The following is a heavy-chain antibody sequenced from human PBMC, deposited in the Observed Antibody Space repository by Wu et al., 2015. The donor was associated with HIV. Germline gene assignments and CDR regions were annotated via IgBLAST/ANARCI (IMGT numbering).Heavy chain of an antibody. D-gene: IGHD3-22*01. CDR1: GYTFTGYY. Sequence: QVQLVQSGAEVKKPGASVKVSCKASGYTFTGYYMHWVRQAPGQGLEWMGWINPNSGGTNYAQKFQGRVTMTRDTSISTAYMELSRLRSDDTAVYYCARAEYYYDSSGYYYVGGLKYYFDYWGQGTLVTVSS. V-gene: IGHV1-2*02. J-gene: IGHJ4*02. CDR3: ARAEYYYDSSGYYYVGGLKYYFDY. CDR2: INPNSGGT.